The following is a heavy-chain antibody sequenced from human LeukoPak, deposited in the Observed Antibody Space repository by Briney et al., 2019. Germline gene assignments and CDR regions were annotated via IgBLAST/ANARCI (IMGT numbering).Heavy chain of an antibody. CDR2: ISGSGGST. V-gene: IGHV3-23*01. Sequence: GGSLRLSCAAPGFTFSSYAMSWVRQAPGKGLEWVSAISGSGGSTYYADSVKGRFTISRDNSKNTLYLQMNSLRAEDTAVYYCATVGYSSWYTFDYWGQGTLVTVSS. J-gene: IGHJ4*02. CDR3: ATVGYSSWYTFDY. CDR1: GFTFSSYA. D-gene: IGHD6-13*01.